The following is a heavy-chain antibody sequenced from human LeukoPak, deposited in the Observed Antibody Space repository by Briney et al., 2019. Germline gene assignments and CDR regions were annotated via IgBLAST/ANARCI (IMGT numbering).Heavy chain of an antibody. V-gene: IGHV4-34*01. Sequence: SETLSLTCAVYGGSFSGYYWSWIRQPPGKGLEWIGEINHSGGTNYNPSLKSRVTISVDTSKNQFSLKLSSVTAADTAVYYCARGRFYYGSGSRFDPWGQGTLVTVSS. J-gene: IGHJ5*02. CDR2: INHSGGT. CDR1: GGSFSGYY. D-gene: IGHD3-10*01. CDR3: ARGRFYYGSGSRFDP.